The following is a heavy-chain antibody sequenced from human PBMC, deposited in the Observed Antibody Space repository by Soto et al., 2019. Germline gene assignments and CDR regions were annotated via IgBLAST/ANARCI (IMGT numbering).Heavy chain of an antibody. CDR3: ARRNPGIFGVVTRGLHPRVENWFDP. Sequence: SQTLSLTCAVYGGSFSGYYWSWIRQPPGKGLEWIGEINHSGSTNYNPSLKSRVTISVDTSKNQFALKLSSVTAADTAVYYCARRNPGIFGVVTRGLHPRVENWFDPWGQGTLVTVSS. CDR2: INHSGST. CDR1: GGSFSGYY. D-gene: IGHD3-3*01. V-gene: IGHV4-34*01. J-gene: IGHJ5*02.